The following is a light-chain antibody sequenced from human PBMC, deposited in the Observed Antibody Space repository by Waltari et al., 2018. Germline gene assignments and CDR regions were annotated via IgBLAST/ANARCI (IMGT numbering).Light chain of an antibody. Sequence: YELTQPPSVSVSPGQTARITCSGHELPRKYAYWFQQKSGQAPRLVMYEDTKRPSGLPERFSGSSAGTVATVTISGAQVDDEADYYCYSSDSTGLRVFGGGTTVVVL. J-gene: IGLJ1*01. CDR3: YSSDSTGLRV. V-gene: IGLV3-10*01. CDR2: EDT. CDR1: ELPRKY.